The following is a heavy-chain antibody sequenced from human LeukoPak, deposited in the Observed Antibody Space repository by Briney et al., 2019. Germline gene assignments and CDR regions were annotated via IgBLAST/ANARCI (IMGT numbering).Heavy chain of an antibody. V-gene: IGHV3-23*01. J-gene: IGHJ4*02. Sequence: QPRGSLRLSCAASGFTFSSYVMNWLRQAPGEGLEWVSSISASDDRTFYADSVKGRFTISRDNSKNTVYLQMNSLRAGDTAVYYCAKVQHADFNMNFDSWGQGTLVTVSS. CDR3: AKVQHADFNMNFDS. CDR1: GFTFSSYV. D-gene: IGHD2-21*01. CDR2: ISASDDRT.